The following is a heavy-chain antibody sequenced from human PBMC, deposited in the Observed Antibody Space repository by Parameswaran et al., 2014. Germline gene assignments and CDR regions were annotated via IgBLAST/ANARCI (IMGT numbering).Heavy chain of an antibody. CDR3: ARDSGHSYGIDY. Sequence: VRQMPGKGLEWVSYISARSNAIYYADSVKGRFTISRDNAKNSLYLQLNSLRAEDTAVYYCARDSGHSYGIDYWGQGTLVTVSS. V-gene: IGHV3-48*04. CDR2: ISARSNAI. D-gene: IGHD5-18*01. J-gene: IGHJ4*02.